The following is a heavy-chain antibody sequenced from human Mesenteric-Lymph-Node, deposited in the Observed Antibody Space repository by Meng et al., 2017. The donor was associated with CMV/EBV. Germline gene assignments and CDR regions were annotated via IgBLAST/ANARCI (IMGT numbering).Heavy chain of an antibody. CDR1: GFSLSTRGVG. Sequence: WTFSGFSLSTRGVGVGWIRQPPGEALEWLAVIYWDDDKRYSPFLKSRLTITKDTSKNQVVLTMTNMDPMDTGTYYCAHAKSSWSAFDYWGQGTLVTVSS. CDR3: AHAKSSWSAFDY. CDR2: IYWDDDK. D-gene: IGHD6-13*01. V-gene: IGHV2-5*02. J-gene: IGHJ4*02.